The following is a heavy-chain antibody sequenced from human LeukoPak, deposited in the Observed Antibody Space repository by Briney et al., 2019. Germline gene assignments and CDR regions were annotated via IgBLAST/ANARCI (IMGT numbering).Heavy chain of an antibody. V-gene: IGHV3-23*01. D-gene: IGHD4-17*01. CDR1: GFTFSSYA. J-gene: IGHJ4*02. CDR2: ISGSGGST. Sequence: GGSLRLSCAASGFTFSSYAMSWVRQAPGKGLEWVSAISGSGGSTYYADSVKGRFTISRDNSKNTLYLQMNSLRAEDTAVYYCAKHTARKDTVTTQVGPVDYWGQGTLVTVSS. CDR3: AKHTARKDTVTTQVGPVDY.